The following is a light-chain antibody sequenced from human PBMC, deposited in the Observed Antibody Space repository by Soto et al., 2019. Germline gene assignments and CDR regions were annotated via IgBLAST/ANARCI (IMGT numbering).Light chain of an antibody. J-gene: IGKJ4*01. V-gene: IGKV4-1*01. CDR1: QSVLYSSKNKNY. CDR2: WAS. CDR3: QQYYSTPLT. Sequence: DIVMTQSPDSLAVSLGERATINCKSRQSVLYSSKNKNYLAWYQQKPGQPPKLLIYWASTRESGAPDRFSGSGSGTDFTLTISSLQAEDVAVYYCQQYYSTPLTFGGGTKVEIK.